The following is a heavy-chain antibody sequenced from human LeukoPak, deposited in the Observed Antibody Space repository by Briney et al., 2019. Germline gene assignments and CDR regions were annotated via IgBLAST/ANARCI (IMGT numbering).Heavy chain of an antibody. V-gene: IGHV3-13*01. J-gene: IGHJ6*02. D-gene: IGHD1-1*01. CDR3: ARDMNWNDLYYYYYGMDV. Sequence: PGGSLRLSCAASGFTFSSYDMHWVRQATGKGLEWVSAIGTAGDTYSPGSVKGRFTISRENAKNSLYLQMNSLRAGDTAVYYCARDMNWNDLYYYYYGMDVWGQGTTVTVSS. CDR1: GFTFSSYD. CDR2: IGTAGDT.